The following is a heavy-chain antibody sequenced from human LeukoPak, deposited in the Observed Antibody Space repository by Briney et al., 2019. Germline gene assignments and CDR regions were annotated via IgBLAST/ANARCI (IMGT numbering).Heavy chain of an antibody. CDR3: AGGYDFSDGLKRGFGH. CDR2: ISSTSDTI. V-gene: IGHV3-48*01. D-gene: IGHD3-3*01. J-gene: IGHJ4*02. Sequence: AGGSLRLSCAGSRLSFSTYGMNWVRQVPGKGLEWISYISSTSDTIHYEDSVRGRFTISRDNAKSSLFLQMNSLRAEDTAVYYCAGGYDFSDGLKRGFGHWGQGTRVTVSS. CDR1: RLSFSTYG.